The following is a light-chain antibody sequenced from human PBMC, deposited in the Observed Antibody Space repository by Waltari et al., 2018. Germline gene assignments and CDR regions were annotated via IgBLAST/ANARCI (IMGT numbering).Light chain of an antibody. V-gene: IGKV1-39*01. J-gene: IGKJ2*01. CDR2: AAS. Sequence: DIQMTQSPPSLSAPVGDRVTITCRASQNIYTRLNWYQQKPGKAPNLLIYAASSLQSGVPSRFSGSGSGTDFTLIISSLQPEDFATYYCQQSYSAPRTFGQGTKLEIK. CDR3: QQSYSAPRT. CDR1: QNIYTR.